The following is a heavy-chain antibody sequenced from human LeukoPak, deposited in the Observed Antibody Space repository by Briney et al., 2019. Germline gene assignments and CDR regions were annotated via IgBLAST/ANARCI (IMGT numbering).Heavy chain of an antibody. J-gene: IGHJ4*02. V-gene: IGHV5-51*01. D-gene: IGHD2-15*01. CDR2: IYPGDSDT. Sequence: GESLKISSKGSGXSFTSYCIGWVRQMPGKGLEWMLIIYPGDSDTRYSPSFQGQVTISADKSINTAYLQWSSLKASDTAMYYCARRPRYCSGGTCYLDYWGQGTLVTVSS. CDR3: ARRPRYCSGGTCYLDY. CDR1: GXSFTSYC.